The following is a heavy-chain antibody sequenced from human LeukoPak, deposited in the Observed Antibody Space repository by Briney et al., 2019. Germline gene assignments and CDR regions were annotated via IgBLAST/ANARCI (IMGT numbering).Heavy chain of an antibody. D-gene: IGHD2-2*01. J-gene: IGHJ4*02. V-gene: IGHV1-2*06. CDR2: INPNSGGT. CDR3: ARPYIVVVPAAIGY. CDR1: GYTFTGYY. Sequence: ASVKVSCKASGYTFTGYYMHWVRRAPGQGLEWMGRINPNSGGTNYAQKFQGRVTMTRDTSISTAYMELSRLRSDDTAVYYCARPYIVVVPAAIGYWGQGTLVTVSS.